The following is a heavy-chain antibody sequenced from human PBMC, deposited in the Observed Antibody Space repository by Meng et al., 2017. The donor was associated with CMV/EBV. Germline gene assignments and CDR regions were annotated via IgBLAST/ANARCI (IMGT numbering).Heavy chain of an antibody. D-gene: IGHD6-6*01. V-gene: IGHV3-21*01. CDR2: ISSSSSYI. CDR1: GFTFSSYS. CDR3: ARDRIAARIYYGMDV. Sequence: GGSLRLSCAASGFTFSSYSMNWVRQAPGKGLEWVSSISSSSSYIYYADSVKGRFTISRDNAKNSLYLQMNSLRAEDTAGYYCARDRIAARIYYGMDVWGQGTTVTVSS. J-gene: IGHJ6*02.